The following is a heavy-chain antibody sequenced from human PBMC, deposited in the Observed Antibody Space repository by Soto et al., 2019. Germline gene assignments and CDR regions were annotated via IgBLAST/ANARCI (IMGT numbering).Heavy chain of an antibody. CDR1: GFTFSSYP. Sequence: QMQLVESGGGVVQPGRSLRLSCAASGFTFSSYPMHWVLQAPGQGLEWVAEISFDGSKKYYADAVKGRFFSSKDNSRNMLSLRMNSLRGEGSAVYYCARLPGPLVAVLYLYPVDGRAPVADADVWGQGTAVSFSS. D-gene: IGHD6-19*01. CDR2: ISFDGSKK. V-gene: IGHV3-30-3*01. J-gene: IGHJ6*02. CDR3: ARLPGPLVAVLYLYPVDGRAPVADADV.